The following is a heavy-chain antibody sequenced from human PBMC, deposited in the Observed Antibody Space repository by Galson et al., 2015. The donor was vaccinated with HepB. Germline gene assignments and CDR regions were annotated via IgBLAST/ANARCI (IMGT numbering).Heavy chain of an antibody. CDR1: GGSFSGYY. CDR2: INHSGST. J-gene: IGHJ4*02. Sequence: TLSLTCAVYGGSFSGYYWSWIRQPPGKGLEWIGEINHSGSTNYNPSLKSRVTISVDTSKNQFSLKLSSVTAADTAVYYCARVLCYPSPFCDYWGQGTLVTVSS. CDR3: ARVLCYPSPFCDY. V-gene: IGHV4-34*01. D-gene: IGHD2-8*01.